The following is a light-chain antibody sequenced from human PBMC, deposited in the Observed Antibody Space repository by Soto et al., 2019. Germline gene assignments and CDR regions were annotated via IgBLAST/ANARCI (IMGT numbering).Light chain of an antibody. J-gene: IGKJ1*01. CDR2: AAS. Sequence: DIQLTQSPSFLSPSIGETVTITCRASQVIRTALAWYQVKPGKAPKLLIYAASTSESGVPSSFSGSGSGTEFTLTINSLQPDDFATYYCQQYKSYWTFGQGTKVDIK. CDR1: QVIRTA. CDR3: QQYKSYWT. V-gene: IGKV1-9*01.